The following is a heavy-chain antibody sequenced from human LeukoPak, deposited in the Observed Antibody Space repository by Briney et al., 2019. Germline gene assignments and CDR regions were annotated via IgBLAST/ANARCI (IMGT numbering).Heavy chain of an antibody. J-gene: IGHJ4*02. CDR3: AKGTQNPGL. V-gene: IGHV3-30*18. CDR1: GFTFTTYG. Sequence: AGGSLRLSCAASGFTFTTYGMHWVRQAPGKGLEWVALISYDGTNKYYGDSVKGRFTISRDNSKNTLFLQMNSLRPEDTAVYYCAKGTQNPGLWGQGALVTVSS. CDR2: ISYDGTNK.